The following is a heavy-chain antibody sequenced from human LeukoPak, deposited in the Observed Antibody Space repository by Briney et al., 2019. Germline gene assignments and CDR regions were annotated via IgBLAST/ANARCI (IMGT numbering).Heavy chain of an antibody. V-gene: IGHV3-23*01. D-gene: IGHD6-13*01. CDR3: AKDPSPYSSSWNHFDY. Sequence: GGSLRLSCAASGFTFSSYAMSWVRQAPGKGLEWVSAISGSGGSTCYADSVKGRFTISGDNSKNTLYLQMNSLRAEDTAVYYCAKDPSPYSSSWNHFDYWGQGTLVTVSS. J-gene: IGHJ4*02. CDR1: GFTFSSYA. CDR2: ISGSGGST.